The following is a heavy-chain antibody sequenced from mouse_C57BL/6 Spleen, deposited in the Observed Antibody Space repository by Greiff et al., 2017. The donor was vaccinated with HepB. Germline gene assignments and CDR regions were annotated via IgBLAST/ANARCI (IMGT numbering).Heavy chain of an antibody. CDR2: IYPGGGYT. V-gene: IGHV1-63*01. CDR1: GYTFTNYW. D-gene: IGHD3-2*02. CDR3: ARGGQLRLRDWFAY. J-gene: IGHJ3*01. Sequence: VQLVESGAELVRPGTSVKMSCKASGYTFTNYWIGWAKQRPGHGLEWIGDIYPGGGYTNYNEKFKGKATLTADKSSSTAYMQFSSLTSEDSAIYYCARGGQLRLRDWFAYWGQGTLVTVSA.